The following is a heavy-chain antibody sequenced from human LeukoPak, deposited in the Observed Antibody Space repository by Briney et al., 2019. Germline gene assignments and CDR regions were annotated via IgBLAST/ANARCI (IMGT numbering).Heavy chain of an antibody. D-gene: IGHD3-10*01. CDR2: ISGSGGDT. CDR1: GFTFSSYV. J-gene: IGHJ4*02. CDR3: AKGGQPFGSGSHYFEY. V-gene: IGHV3-23*01. Sequence: GGSLRLSCAASGFTFSSYVMSWVRQAPGKGLEWVSLISGSGGDTSYADSVKGRFTISRDNSKDKMYVQMNNLRAEDTALYYCAKGGQPFGSGSHYFEYWGQGTLVSVSS.